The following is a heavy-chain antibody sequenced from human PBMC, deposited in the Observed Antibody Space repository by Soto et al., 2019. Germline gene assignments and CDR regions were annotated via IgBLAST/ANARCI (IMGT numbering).Heavy chain of an antibody. D-gene: IGHD3-3*01. Sequence: EGSLRLSCAASGFTFSSYWMSWVRQAPGKGLEWVANIKQDGSEKYYVDSVKGRFTISRDNAKNSLYLQMNSLRAEDTAVYYCARDRTIFGQDYYYYYMDVWGKGTTVTVSS. V-gene: IGHV3-7*01. CDR2: IKQDGSEK. CDR3: ARDRTIFGQDYYYYYMDV. J-gene: IGHJ6*03. CDR1: GFTFSSYW.